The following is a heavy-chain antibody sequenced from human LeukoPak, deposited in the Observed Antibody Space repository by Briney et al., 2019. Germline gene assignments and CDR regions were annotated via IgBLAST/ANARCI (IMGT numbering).Heavy chain of an antibody. J-gene: IGHJ6*02. Sequence: SETLSLTCTVSGGSVSSYYWNWIRQPPGKGLEWIGYIYYSGSTDYNPSLKSRVTISVDTSKNQFSLKLSSVTAADTAVYFCARQDTAKIYYYYGMDVWGQGTTVTVSS. D-gene: IGHD5-18*01. CDR1: GGSVSSYY. V-gene: IGHV4-59*08. CDR3: ARQDTAKIYYYYGMDV. CDR2: IYYSGST.